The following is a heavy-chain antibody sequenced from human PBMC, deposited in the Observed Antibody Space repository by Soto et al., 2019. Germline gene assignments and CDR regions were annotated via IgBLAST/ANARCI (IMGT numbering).Heavy chain of an antibody. J-gene: IGHJ4*02. CDR1: GYTFTKYG. V-gene: IGHV1-18*01. Sequence: VQLVQSGGEVRKPGASVTVSCRASGYTFTKYGISWVRQAPGQGLEWMGWISADNDNTNYAQNLQGRVTMTTDTSTSTAYMQLRSLRSDDTAVYFCARGTSGYDYGLFDFWCQGTLVTVSS. D-gene: IGHD5-12*01. CDR3: ARGTSGYDYGLFDF. CDR2: ISADNDNT.